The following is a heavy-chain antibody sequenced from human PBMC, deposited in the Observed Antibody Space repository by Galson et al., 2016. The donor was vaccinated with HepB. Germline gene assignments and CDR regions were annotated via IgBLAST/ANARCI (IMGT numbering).Heavy chain of an antibody. V-gene: IGHV3-23*01. J-gene: IGHJ4*02. CDR3: ARDVGGIMFDY. CDR2: MAGVGGNT. D-gene: IGHD3-16*02. Sequence: SLRLSCAASGFTFSGYGMAWVRQAPGRGLEWVATMAGVGGNTHYPDSVKGRFTISRDNSKNTLSLQMNSLSAEDTALYYCARDVGGIMFDYWGQGTLVTVSS. CDR1: GFTFSGYG.